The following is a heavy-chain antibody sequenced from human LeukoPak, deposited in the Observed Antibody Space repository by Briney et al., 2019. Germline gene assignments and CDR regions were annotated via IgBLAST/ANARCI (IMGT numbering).Heavy chain of an antibody. CDR1: GDSISSSSSY. Sequence: SETLSLTCTVSGDSISSSSSYWGWIRQPPGEGLEWIGSIYYSGSTYYNTSLKSRVTISVDTSKNQFSLRLNSVTAADTAVYYCARVVSPGYYYYYYMDVWGKGTTVTVSS. J-gene: IGHJ6*03. CDR2: IYYSGST. CDR3: ARVVSPGYYYYYYMDV. V-gene: IGHV4-39*01. D-gene: IGHD3-22*01.